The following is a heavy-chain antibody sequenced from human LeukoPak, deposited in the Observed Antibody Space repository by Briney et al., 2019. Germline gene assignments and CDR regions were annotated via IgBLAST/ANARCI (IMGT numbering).Heavy chain of an antibody. CDR3: VRLHRRDGYKNPDY. CDR1: GFNFHTFE. CDR2: STSSGATV. D-gene: IGHD5-24*01. V-gene: IGHV3-48*03. J-gene: IGHJ4*02. Sequence: GGSLRLSCAASGFNFHTFEMNWVRQAPGKGLEWLSYSTSSGATVFYADSVKGRFTMSRDNAKNSLYLQMDGLRAEDSGVYYCVRLHRRDGYKNPDYWGRGTLVTVSS.